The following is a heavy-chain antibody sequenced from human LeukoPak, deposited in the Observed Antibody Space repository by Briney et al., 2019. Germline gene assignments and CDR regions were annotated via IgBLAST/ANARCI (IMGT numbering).Heavy chain of an antibody. D-gene: IGHD4-17*01. V-gene: IGHV3-23*01. Sequence: TGGSLRLSCAASGFTFSSYAMSWVRQAPGKGLEWVSAISGSGGSTYYADAVKGRFTISRDYSKNTLYLQMNSLRAEDTAVYYCAKDRYGDYGGYFDYWGQGTLVTVSS. CDR3: AKDRYGDYGGYFDY. CDR1: GFTFSSYA. CDR2: ISGSGGST. J-gene: IGHJ4*02.